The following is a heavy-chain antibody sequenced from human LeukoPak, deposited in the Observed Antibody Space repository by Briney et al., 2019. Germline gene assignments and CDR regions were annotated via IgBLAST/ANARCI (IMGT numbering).Heavy chain of an antibody. J-gene: IGHJ4*02. Sequence: SGGSLRLSCAVSGITLSNYGMSWVRQAPGKGLGWVAGLSGSGGGTNYADSVQGRFTISRDNPKNTLYLQMNSLRAEDTAVYFCAKRGVVIRVFLVGFHKEAYYFDSWGQGALVTVSS. CDR2: LSGSGGGT. D-gene: IGHD3-10*01. CDR3: AKRGVVIRVFLVGFHKEAYYFDS. V-gene: IGHV3-23*01. CDR1: GITLSNYG.